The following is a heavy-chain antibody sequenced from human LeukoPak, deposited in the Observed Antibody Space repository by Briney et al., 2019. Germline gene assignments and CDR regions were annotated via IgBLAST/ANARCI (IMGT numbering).Heavy chain of an antibody. J-gene: IGHJ6*03. D-gene: IGHD3-22*01. CDR1: GYTFTSYD. CDR3: ARGSKNYDSSGYYYYYMDV. V-gene: IGHV1-8*01. Sequence: ASVKVSCKASGYTFTSYDINWVRQATGQGLEWMGWMNPNSGNTGYAQKVQGRVTITRNTSISTAYMEMSSLRSEDTAVYYCARGSKNYDSSGYYYYYMDVWGKGTTVTVSS. CDR2: MNPNSGNT.